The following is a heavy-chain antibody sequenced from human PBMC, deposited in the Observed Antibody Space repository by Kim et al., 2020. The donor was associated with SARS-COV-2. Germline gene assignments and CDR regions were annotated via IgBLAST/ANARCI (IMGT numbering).Heavy chain of an antibody. CDR2: INPNSGGT. J-gene: IGHJ6*02. V-gene: IGHV1-2*02. D-gene: IGHD2-15*01. CDR1: GYTFTGYY. CDR3: ARVGWPPGPPYYGMDV. Sequence: ASVKVSCKASGYTFTGYYMHWVRQAPGQGLEWMGWINPNSGGTNYAQKFQGRVTMTRDTSISTAYMELSRLRSDDTAVYYCARVGWPPGPPYYGMDVWGQGTTVTVSS.